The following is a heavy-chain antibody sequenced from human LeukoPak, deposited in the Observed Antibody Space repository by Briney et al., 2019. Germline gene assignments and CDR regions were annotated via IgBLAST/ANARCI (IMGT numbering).Heavy chain of an antibody. CDR3: AREIGGAQTFDP. CDR1: GYTFTSYG. J-gene: IGHJ5*02. D-gene: IGHD1-26*01. Sequence: ASVKVSCKASGYTFTSYGISWVRHAPGHGLEWMGWISAYNGNTNYAQKLQGRVTMTTDTSTSTAYMELRSLRSDDTAVYYCAREIGGAQTFDPWGQGTLVTVSS. CDR2: ISAYNGNT. V-gene: IGHV1-18*01.